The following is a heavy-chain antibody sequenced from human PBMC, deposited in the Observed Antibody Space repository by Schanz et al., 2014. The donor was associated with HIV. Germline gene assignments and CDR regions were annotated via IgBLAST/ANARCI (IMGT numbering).Heavy chain of an antibody. CDR2: ISDSGRTT. V-gene: IGHV3-23*01. J-gene: IGHJ1*01. D-gene: IGHD6-19*01. CDR3: AKDPYQGSSGWLD. CDR1: GISLTNNA. Sequence: EVQQVLESGGGLVQPGGSLRLSCAASGISLTNNAMTWVRQAPGKGLEWVSAISDSGRTTYYGDSAKGRFTISRDNSKNTLYLQMHSLRAEDTAVYYCAKDPYQGSSGWLDWGQGTLVTVSS.